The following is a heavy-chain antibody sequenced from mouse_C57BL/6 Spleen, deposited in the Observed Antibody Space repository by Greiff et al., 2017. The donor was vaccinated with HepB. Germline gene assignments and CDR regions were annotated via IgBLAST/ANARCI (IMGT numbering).Heavy chain of an antibody. CDR3: ARSNYYGSSYSGYCDV. CDR1: GYTFTSYW. D-gene: IGHD1-1*01. J-gene: IGHJ1*03. Sequence: QVQLQQPGAELVKPGASVKLSCKASGYTFTSYWMQWVKQRPGQGLEWIGEIDPSDSYTNYNQKFKGKATLTVDTSSSTAYMQLSSLTSEDSAVYYCARSNYYGSSYSGYCDVWGTGTTVTVSS. V-gene: IGHV1-50*01. CDR2: IDPSDSYT.